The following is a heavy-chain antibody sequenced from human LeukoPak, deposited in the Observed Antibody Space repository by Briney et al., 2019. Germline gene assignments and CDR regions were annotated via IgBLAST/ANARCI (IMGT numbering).Heavy chain of an antibody. D-gene: IGHD3-22*01. CDR3: ARSDYYDYRQIDI. CDR1: GDSIITSIYY. Sequence: SETLSLTCTVSGDSIITSIYYWGWIRQPPGKGLEWLGSIYYSGITHYNPSLKRRVTIYVDTSRNQFSLHLYSVTAADTAVFYCARSDYYDYRQIDIWGQGTLVTVSS. J-gene: IGHJ4*02. V-gene: IGHV4-39*01. CDR2: IYYSGIT.